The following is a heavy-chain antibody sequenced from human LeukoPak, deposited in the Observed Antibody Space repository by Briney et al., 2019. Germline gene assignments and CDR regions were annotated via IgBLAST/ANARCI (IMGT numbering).Heavy chain of an antibody. CDR3: ARERRYCSGGSCYTPSGGMDV. V-gene: IGHV1-18*01. D-gene: IGHD2-15*01. Sequence: ASVKVSCKTSGYTFTSNGISWVRQAPGQGLEWMGWISGYNGNTNYVQNPQGRVTMTTDTSTSTAYMELRSLRSDDTAVYYCARERRYCSGGSCYTPSGGMDVWGQGTTVTVSS. CDR1: GYTFTSNG. CDR2: ISGYNGNT. J-gene: IGHJ6*02.